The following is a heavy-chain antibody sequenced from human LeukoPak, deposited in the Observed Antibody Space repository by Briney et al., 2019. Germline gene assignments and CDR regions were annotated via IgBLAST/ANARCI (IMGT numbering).Heavy chain of an antibody. Sequence: PGGALRHSCAHSVFTFDDYSLSWVRPAPGERLEWVSGLNWNGGSTGYADSVKARFTSSRDNAKNSLYLQMNSLRAEDTALYYCARDSHTYYYGSGSYVAFDIWGQGTMVTVSS. D-gene: IGHD3-10*01. CDR2: LNWNGGST. CDR1: VFTFDDYS. J-gene: IGHJ3*02. V-gene: IGHV3-20*04. CDR3: ARDSHTYYYGSGSYVAFDI.